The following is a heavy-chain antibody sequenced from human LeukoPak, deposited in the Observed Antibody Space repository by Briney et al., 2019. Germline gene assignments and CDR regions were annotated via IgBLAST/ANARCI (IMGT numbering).Heavy chain of an antibody. CDR1: GGSISSGGYY. Sequence: SETLSLTCTVSGGSISSGGYYWSWIRQHPGKGLEWIGYIYYSGSTYYNPSLKSRVTISVDTSKNQFSLKLSSVTAADTAVYYCARSPRSMSTMIVVVNPFDYWGQGTLATVSS. D-gene: IGHD3-22*01. CDR3: ARSPRSMSTMIVVVNPFDY. V-gene: IGHV4-31*03. CDR2: IYYSGST. J-gene: IGHJ4*02.